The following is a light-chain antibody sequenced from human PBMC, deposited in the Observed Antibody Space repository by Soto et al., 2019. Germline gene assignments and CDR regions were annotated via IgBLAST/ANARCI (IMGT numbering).Light chain of an antibody. CDR3: QQSYSIPWT. CDR1: QSIGHF. V-gene: IGKV1-39*01. Sequence: DIQMTQSPSSLSASVGDTITITCRARQSIGHFLNWYQQKPGKAPKVLIYAASSLQSGVPSRFSGSGSGTDFTLTISSLQPEDFATYYCQQSYSIPWTFGQGTKVEIK. J-gene: IGKJ1*01. CDR2: AAS.